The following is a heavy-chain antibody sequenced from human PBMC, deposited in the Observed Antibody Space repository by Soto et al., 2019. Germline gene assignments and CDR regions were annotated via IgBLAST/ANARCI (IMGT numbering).Heavy chain of an antibody. CDR1: GGSISSYY. CDR3: ASQRTLYYYYGMDV. Sequence: SETLSLTCTVSGGSISSYYWSWIRQPPGKGLEWIGYIYYSGSTNYNPSLKSRVTISVDTSKNQFSLKLSSVTAADTAVYYCASQRTLYYYYGMDVWGQGTTVTVSS. CDR2: IYYSGST. J-gene: IGHJ6*02. V-gene: IGHV4-59*08.